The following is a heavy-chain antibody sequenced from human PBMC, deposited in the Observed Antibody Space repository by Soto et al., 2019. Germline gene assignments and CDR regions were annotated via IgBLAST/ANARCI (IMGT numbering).Heavy chain of an antibody. CDR3: AKDPSSGFAMENYFDY. CDR1: GFTFSSYA. V-gene: IGHV3-23*01. D-gene: IGHD3-10*01. Sequence: EVQLSGSGGGLVQPGGSLRLSCAASGFTFSSYAMSWVSQAPGKGLEWVSAISGSSTSTYYADSVKGRFTISRDNSKNTLYLQMNSLRAEDTAVYYCAKDPSSGFAMENYFDYWGQGTLVTVSS. J-gene: IGHJ4*02. CDR2: ISGSSTST.